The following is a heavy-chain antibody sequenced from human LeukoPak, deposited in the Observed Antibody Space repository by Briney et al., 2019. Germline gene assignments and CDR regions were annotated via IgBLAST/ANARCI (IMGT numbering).Heavy chain of an antibody. J-gene: IGHJ5*02. CDR3: ARKRAASGDYSFDP. Sequence: GESLKISCKGSGYSFTNYWIGWVRRMPGKGLEWMGIIDPGDSETRYSPSFQGQVIISADKSSSTAYLQWTSLKASDTAMYYCARKRAASGDYSFDPWGQGTLVTVSS. CDR1: GYSFTNYW. D-gene: IGHD4-17*01. V-gene: IGHV5-51*01. CDR2: IDPGDSET.